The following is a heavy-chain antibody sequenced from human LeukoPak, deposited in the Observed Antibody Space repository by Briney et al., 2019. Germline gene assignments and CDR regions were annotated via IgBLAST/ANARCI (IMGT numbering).Heavy chain of an antibody. D-gene: IGHD2-15*01. CDR2: IWYDGSNK. J-gene: IGHJ4*02. CDR3: ARDLAATGDTLIDY. V-gene: IGHV3-33*01. Sequence: GGSLRLSCAASGFTSSSYGMHWARQAPGKGLEWVAVIWYDGSNKYYTDSVKGRFTISRDNSKNTLYLQMNSLRAEDTAVYYCARDLAATGDTLIDYWGQGTLVTVSS. CDR1: GFTSSSYG.